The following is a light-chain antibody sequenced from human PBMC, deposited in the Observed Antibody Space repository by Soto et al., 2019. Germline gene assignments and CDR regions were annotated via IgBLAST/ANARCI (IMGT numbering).Light chain of an antibody. J-gene: IGKJ4*01. CDR2: HAS. CDR3: LQDNYNPLT. Sequence: AVQMTQSPSSLSASVGDRVTITCRASQGVGNDLAWYQQRPGNAPNLLIFHASTLQSGVPSRFSGSGSGTDFTLTISGLQPEDSATYYCLQDNYNPLTFGGGTKVAIK. V-gene: IGKV1-6*01. CDR1: QGVGND.